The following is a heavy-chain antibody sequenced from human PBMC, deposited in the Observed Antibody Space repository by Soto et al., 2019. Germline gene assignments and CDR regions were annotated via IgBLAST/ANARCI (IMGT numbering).Heavy chain of an antibody. CDR1: GFTFSDYY. D-gene: IGHD2-2*01. V-gene: IGHV3-11*01. CDR2: ISSSGSTI. J-gene: IGHJ6*03. Sequence: GGSLRLSCAASGFTFSDYYMSWIRQAPGKGLEWVSYISSSGSTIYYADSVKGRFTISRDNAKNSLYLQMNSLRAEDTAVYYCAREYLVVVPAAIAPKLNYYYMDVWGKGTTVTVSS. CDR3: AREYLVVVPAAIAPKLNYYYMDV.